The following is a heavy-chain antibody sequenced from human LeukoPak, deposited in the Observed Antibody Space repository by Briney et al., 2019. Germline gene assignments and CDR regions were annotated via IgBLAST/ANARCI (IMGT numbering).Heavy chain of an antibody. Sequence: QSGGSLRLSCAASGFTFSSYDMHWFRQATGKGLEWVSAIGTAGDTYYPGSVKGRFTISRENAKNSLYLQMNSLRAGDTAVYYCARARSGAFDIWGQGTMVTVSS. CDR3: ARARSGAFDI. J-gene: IGHJ3*02. V-gene: IGHV3-13*01. CDR1: GFTFSSYD. CDR2: IGTAGDT. D-gene: IGHD7-27*01.